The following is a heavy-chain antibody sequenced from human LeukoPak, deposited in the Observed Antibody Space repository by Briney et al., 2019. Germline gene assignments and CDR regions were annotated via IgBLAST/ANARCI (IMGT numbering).Heavy chain of an antibody. CDR1: GYTFTGYY. Sequence: ASVKVSCKASGYTFTGYYIHWVRQAPGQGLEWMGIINPSGGSTTYAQGFQDRVTMTRDTSTSTVYMELSSLTSEDTAVYYCARRGPFDYWGQGTLVTVSS. J-gene: IGHJ4*02. CDR2: INPSGGST. D-gene: IGHD3-10*01. CDR3: ARRGPFDY. V-gene: IGHV1-46*01.